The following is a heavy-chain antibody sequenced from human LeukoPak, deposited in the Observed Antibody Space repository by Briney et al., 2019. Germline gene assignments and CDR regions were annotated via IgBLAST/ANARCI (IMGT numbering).Heavy chain of an antibody. CDR3: ARDNSVEDTAWWFDP. CDR1: GYTFTSYG. V-gene: IGHV1-18*01. CDR2: ISVYNGHT. D-gene: IGHD4-23*01. Sequence: ASVKVSCKASGYTFTSYGIIWVRQAPGQGLEWLGWISVYNGHTNYAQKLQGRVTMTTDTSTTTAYMELRTLRSEDTAVYYCARDNSVEDTAWWFDPWGQGTLVTVSS. J-gene: IGHJ5*02.